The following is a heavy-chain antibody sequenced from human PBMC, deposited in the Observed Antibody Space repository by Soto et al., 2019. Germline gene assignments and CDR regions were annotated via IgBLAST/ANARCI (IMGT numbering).Heavy chain of an antibody. Sequence: PGGSLRLSCAASGFTFSSYAMSWVRQAPGKGLVWVSGINPSGSSTSYADSVKGRFTISRDNAKNTLYLQMNSLRGDDTAVYYCARVPTGKYGVWNYWGQGTLVTVSS. CDR2: INPSGSST. J-gene: IGHJ4*02. CDR1: GFTFSSYA. D-gene: IGHD2-8*01. CDR3: ARVPTGKYGVWNY. V-gene: IGHV3-23*01.